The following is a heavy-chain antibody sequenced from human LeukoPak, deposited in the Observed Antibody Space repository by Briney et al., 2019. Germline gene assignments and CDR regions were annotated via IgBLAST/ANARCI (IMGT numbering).Heavy chain of an antibody. J-gene: IGHJ4*02. CDR3: VPYDSSGYYYHYFDY. CDR1: GFTFISYA. V-gene: IGHV3-30*04. CDR2: ISFHGTDT. Sequence: PGTSLRLSCAASGFTFISYAIHRVRQAPGKGLEWVAVISFHGTDTFYADSVKGRFTISRDNSKNSLFLQMNSLRAEDTAVYYCVPYDSSGYYYHYFDYWGQGTLVTVSS. D-gene: IGHD3-22*01.